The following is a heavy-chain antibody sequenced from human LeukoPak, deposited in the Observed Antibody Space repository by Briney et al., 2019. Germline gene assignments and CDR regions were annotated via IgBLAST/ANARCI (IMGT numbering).Heavy chain of an antibody. J-gene: IGHJ4*02. CDR3: AREAAHSSGWYWNY. CDR1: GGSFSGYY. D-gene: IGHD6-19*01. CDR2: INHSGST. Sequence: NPSETLSLTCAVYGGSFSGYYWSWIRQPPGKGLEWIGEINHSGSTNYNPSLKSRVTISVDTSKNQFSLKLSSVTAADTAVYYCAREAAHSSGWYWNYWGQGTLVTVSS. V-gene: IGHV4-34*01.